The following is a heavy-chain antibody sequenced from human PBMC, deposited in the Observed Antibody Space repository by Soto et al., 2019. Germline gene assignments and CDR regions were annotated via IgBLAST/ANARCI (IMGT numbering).Heavy chain of an antibody. D-gene: IGHD6-19*01. CDR1: GFTVRTND. V-gene: IGHV3-66*01. CDR3: ARDGSGPFDY. Sequence: EVQLVEFGGGLIQAGGSLRLSCAASGFTVRTNDMSWVRQAPGKGLEWIALIHRVENSKYSDSTYYADSVRNRFTISRDNTKNPVDLQMNDLSAEDTAMYYCARDGSGPFDYWGQGSLVTVSS. J-gene: IGHJ4*02. CDR2: IHRVENSKYSDST.